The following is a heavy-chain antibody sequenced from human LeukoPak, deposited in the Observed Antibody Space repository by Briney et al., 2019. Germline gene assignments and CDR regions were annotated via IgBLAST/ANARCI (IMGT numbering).Heavy chain of an antibody. Sequence: GGSLRLSCAASGFTFSSSAMSWVRQAPGKGLEWVSAITTGGATTFYADDLKGRFTISRDNSDNTLYLQVNSLRPEDTAVYYCAKDVESGRSADYWGQGTLVTVSS. CDR2: ITTGGATT. J-gene: IGHJ4*02. CDR3: AKDVESGRSADY. V-gene: IGHV3-23*01. CDR1: GFTFSSSA. D-gene: IGHD3-10*01.